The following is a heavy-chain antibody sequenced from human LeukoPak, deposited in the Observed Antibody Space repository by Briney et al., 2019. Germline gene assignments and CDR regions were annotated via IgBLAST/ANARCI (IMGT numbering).Heavy chain of an antibody. J-gene: IGHJ6*02. D-gene: IGHD6-19*01. V-gene: IGHV3-48*02. CDR3: ARGGGTRLRGIAVAGLPTSYGMDV. Sequence: RGSLRLSSAASGFTFRSYSMNWVRQGPGKGLERVSYISSSMSTIYYTDSVKGRFTISRDNAKNSLYLQMNSLRDEDTAVYYCARGGGTRLRGIAVAGLPTSYGMDVWGQGTTVTVS. CDR1: GFTFRSYS. CDR2: ISSSMSTI.